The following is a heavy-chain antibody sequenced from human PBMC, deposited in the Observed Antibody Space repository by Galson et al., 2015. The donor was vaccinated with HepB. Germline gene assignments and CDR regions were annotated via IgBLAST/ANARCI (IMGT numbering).Heavy chain of an antibody. J-gene: IGHJ4*02. CDR3: VIDLSTTVIINSNFHS. Sequence: GLEWVGRIKSINDGGTTDYAPPVKGRFTISRDDSKNTLYLQMNSLKTEDTAVYYCVIDLSTTVIINSNFHSWGQGTLVTVSS. D-gene: IGHD3-9*01. V-gene: IGHV3-15*07. CDR2: IKSINDGGTT.